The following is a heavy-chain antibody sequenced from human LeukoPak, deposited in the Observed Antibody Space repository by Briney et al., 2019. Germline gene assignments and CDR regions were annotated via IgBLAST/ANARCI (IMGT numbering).Heavy chain of an antibody. Sequence: GESLKISCEGSGYSFTSYWIGWVRQMPGKGLEWMGIIYPGDSDTRYSPSFQGQVTISADKSISTAYLQWSSLKASDTAMYYCARHIGNDFWSSSTSGFDPWGQGTLVTVSS. CDR2: IYPGDSDT. CDR3: ARHIGNDFWSSSTSGFDP. CDR1: GYSFTSYW. J-gene: IGHJ5*02. V-gene: IGHV5-51*01. D-gene: IGHD3-3*01.